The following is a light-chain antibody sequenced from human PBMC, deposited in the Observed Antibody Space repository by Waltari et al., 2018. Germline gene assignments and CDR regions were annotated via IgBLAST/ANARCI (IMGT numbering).Light chain of an antibody. Sequence: DIQMTQSPSTLSASVGDRVTITCRASQSISNWLAWYQQKPGKAPKLLIYKASTLESGVPSRFSGNGYGTEFTLTISSLQPDDFATYYCQQYNSYSLLTFGGGTKVEIK. CDR3: QQYNSYSLLT. CDR2: KAS. CDR1: QSISNW. V-gene: IGKV1-5*03. J-gene: IGKJ4*01.